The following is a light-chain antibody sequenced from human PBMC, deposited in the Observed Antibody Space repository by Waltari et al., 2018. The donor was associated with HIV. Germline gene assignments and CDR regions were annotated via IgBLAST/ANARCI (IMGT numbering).Light chain of an antibody. Sequence: QSVLTQPPSASGTPGQRVTISCSGSSSNIGSSYVYWYQQRPGTAPKLLMYRNNQRPSAAPDRFSGSKSGTPAYLAISGLRSEEEADYYCATWDDSLGGLWVFGGVTKLTVL. CDR2: RNN. J-gene: IGLJ3*02. CDR1: SSNIGSSY. V-gene: IGLV1-47*01. CDR3: ATWDDSLGGLWV.